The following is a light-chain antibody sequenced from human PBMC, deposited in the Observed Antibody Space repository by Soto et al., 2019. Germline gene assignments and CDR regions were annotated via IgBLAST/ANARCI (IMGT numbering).Light chain of an antibody. Sequence: IQMTQSPSTLSASVGDRVTITCRASHSISSWLAWYQQKPGKAPKLLIYDASSLESGVPSRFNGSGSGTEFTLTISSLQPDDFATYYCQQYNSYWTFGQGTKVDIK. V-gene: IGKV1-5*01. J-gene: IGKJ1*01. CDR2: DAS. CDR1: HSISSW. CDR3: QQYNSYWT.